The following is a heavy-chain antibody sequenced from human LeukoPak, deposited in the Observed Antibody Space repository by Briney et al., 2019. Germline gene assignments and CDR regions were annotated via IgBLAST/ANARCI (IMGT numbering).Heavy chain of an antibody. CDR1: GFTFSSDW. CDR3: VRGMGGGVSNFDY. V-gene: IGHV3-7*01. D-gene: IGHD3-16*01. CDR2: IKQDGSEK. J-gene: IGHJ4*02. Sequence: GGSLRLSCAASGFTFSSDWMSWVRQGPGKGLEWVANIKQDGSEKYYVDSVKGRFTISRDTAKNSLYLQMNSLRAEDTAVYYCVRGMGGGVSNFDYWGQGTLVTVSS.